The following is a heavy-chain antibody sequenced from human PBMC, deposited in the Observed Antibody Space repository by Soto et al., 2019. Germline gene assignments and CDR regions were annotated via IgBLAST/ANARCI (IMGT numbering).Heavy chain of an antibody. CDR1: GGSISSYY. J-gene: IGHJ4*02. V-gene: IGHV4-59*01. CDR2: IYYSGST. Sequence: SETLSLTCTVSGGSISSYYWSWIRQPPGKGLEWIGYIYYSGSTNYNPSLKSRVTISVDTSKNQFSLKLSSVTAADTAVYYCARNLKRGYSYGPFDYWGQGTLLTVSS. CDR3: ARNLKRGYSYGPFDY. D-gene: IGHD5-18*01.